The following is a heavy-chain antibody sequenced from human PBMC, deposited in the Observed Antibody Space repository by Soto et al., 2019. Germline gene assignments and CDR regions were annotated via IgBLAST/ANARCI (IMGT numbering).Heavy chain of an antibody. Sequence: QVQLVESGGGVVQPGRSLRLSCAASGFTFSSYGMHWVRQAPGKGLEWVAVISYDGSNKYYADSVKGRFTISRDNSKNTLYLQMNSLRAEDTAVYYWAKGPNLPHDDGDYWGFDYWGQGTLVTVSS. CDR2: ISYDGSNK. CDR3: AKGPNLPHDDGDYWGFDY. D-gene: IGHD4-17*01. CDR1: GFTFSSYG. V-gene: IGHV3-30*18. J-gene: IGHJ4*02.